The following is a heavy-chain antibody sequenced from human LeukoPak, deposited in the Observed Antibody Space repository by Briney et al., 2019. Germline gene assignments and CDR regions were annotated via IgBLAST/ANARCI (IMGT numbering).Heavy chain of an antibody. J-gene: IGHJ4*02. CDR1: GGTFSSYA. CDR3: ARGIYDYVWGRIDY. Sequence: GASVKVSCKASGGTFSSYAISWVRQAPGQGLEWMGRIIPILGVANYAQKFQGRVTITADKSTSTAYMELSSLRSEDTAVYYCARGIYDYVWGRIDYWGQGTLVTVSS. CDR2: IIPILGVA. V-gene: IGHV1-69*04. D-gene: IGHD3-16*01.